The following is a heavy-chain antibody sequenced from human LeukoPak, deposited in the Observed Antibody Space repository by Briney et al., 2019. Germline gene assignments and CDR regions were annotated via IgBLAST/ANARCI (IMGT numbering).Heavy chain of an antibody. J-gene: IGHJ2*01. V-gene: IGHV4-59*01. Sequence: SETLSLTCTVSGGSISDFYWSWVRQPPGKGLEWIAYINYAGNTNSNPSLKSRVIMSVDTSKNQFSLKLRSVTAADTAVYFCARDLGSKWPNWYFDLWGRGAPVTVSS. CDR3: ARDLGSKWPNWYFDL. CDR1: GGSISDFY. CDR2: INYAGNT. D-gene: IGHD5-12*01.